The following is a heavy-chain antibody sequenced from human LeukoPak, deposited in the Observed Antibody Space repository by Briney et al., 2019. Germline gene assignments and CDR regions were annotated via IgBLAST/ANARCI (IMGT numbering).Heavy chain of an antibody. D-gene: IGHD2-21*02. J-gene: IGHJ4*02. CDR1: GFTFSSYW. Sequence: GGSLRLSCAASGFTFSSYWMSWVRQAPGKGLEWVANIKPDGSEKYYVDSVKGRFTISRGNAKNSPYLQMNSLRAEDTAVYYCARDFGTIVVVTAIVDWGQGTLVTVSS. V-gene: IGHV3-7*01. CDR2: IKPDGSEK. CDR3: ARDFGTIVVVTAIVD.